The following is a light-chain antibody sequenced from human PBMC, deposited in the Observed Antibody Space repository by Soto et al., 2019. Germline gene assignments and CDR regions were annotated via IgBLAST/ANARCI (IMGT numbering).Light chain of an antibody. CDR2: DAS. CDR1: QSIGDW. J-gene: IGKJ1*01. CDR3: QQYNSYSPAT. Sequence: DIQMTQSPSTLAASVGDRVTITCRASQSIGDWLAWYQQKPGKAPNLLIYDASRSVSGVPSRFSGGGSGTEFTLTIISLQHDDFATYYCQQYNSYSPATFGQGTKVEIK. V-gene: IGKV1-5*01.